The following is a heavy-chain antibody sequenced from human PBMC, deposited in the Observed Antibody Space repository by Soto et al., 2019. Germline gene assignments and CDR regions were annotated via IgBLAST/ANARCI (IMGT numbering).Heavy chain of an antibody. CDR2: IIPLFGTT. D-gene: IGHD3-10*01. J-gene: IGHJ4*02. Sequence: QVQLVQSGAEVKKPGSSVKVSCKASGGTFRSYAISWVRQAPGQGLEWMGGIIPLFGTTKYAQELQGRVKITADESTSTAYMELSSLRSEDTAVYSCPRDRMGGSGTYGYCGQGPLVTVSS. CDR1: GGTFRSYA. V-gene: IGHV1-69*01. CDR3: PRDRMGGSGTYGY.